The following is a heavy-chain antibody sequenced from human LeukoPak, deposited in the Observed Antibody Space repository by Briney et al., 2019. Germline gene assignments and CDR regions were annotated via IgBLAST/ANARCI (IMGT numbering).Heavy chain of an antibody. V-gene: IGHV3-23*01. CDR3: AKDLSSSWQIDY. CDR2: ITGSSDKT. Sequence: GGSLRLSCAASGFTLSSYAMNWVRQAPGKGLEWVSGITGSSDKTFYVDSVKGRFTISRDSSKNTMYLQMNSLRGEDSAVYYCAKDLSSSWQIDYWGQGTLVTVSS. J-gene: IGHJ4*02. CDR1: GFTLSSYA. D-gene: IGHD6-13*01.